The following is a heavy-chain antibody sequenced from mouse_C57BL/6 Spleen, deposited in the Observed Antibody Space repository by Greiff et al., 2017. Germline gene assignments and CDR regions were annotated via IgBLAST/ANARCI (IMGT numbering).Heavy chain of an antibody. J-gene: IGHJ2*01. CDR3: ARDGYYRYYFDY. V-gene: IGHV5-4*01. CDR1: GFTFSSYA. D-gene: IGHD2-3*01. CDR2: ISDGGSYT. Sequence: EVQVVESGGGLVKPGGSLKLSCAASGFTFSSYAMSWVRQTPEKRLEWVATISDGGSYTYYPDNVKGRFTISRDNAKNNLYLQMSHLKSEDTAMYYCARDGYYRYYFDYWGQGTTLTVSS.